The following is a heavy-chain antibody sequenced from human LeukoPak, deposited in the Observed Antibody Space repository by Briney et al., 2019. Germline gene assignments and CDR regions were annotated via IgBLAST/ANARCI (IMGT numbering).Heavy chain of an antibody. CDR3: ARYGSGIPYYFDY. J-gene: IGHJ4*02. CDR1: GFTFSSYW. D-gene: IGHD3-10*01. V-gene: IGHV3-7*01. CDR2: IKQDGSEK. Sequence: AGGSLRLSCAASGFTFSSYWMSWVRQAPGKGLEWVANIKQDGSEKYYVDSVKGRFTISRDNAKNSLYLQMNSLRAEDTAVYYCARYGSGIPYYFDYWGQGTLVTVSS.